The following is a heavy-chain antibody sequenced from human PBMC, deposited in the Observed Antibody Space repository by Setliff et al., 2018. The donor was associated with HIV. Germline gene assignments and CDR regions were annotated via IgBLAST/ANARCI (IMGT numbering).Heavy chain of an antibody. Sequence: PGGSLRLSCVASGFTFSDSWMNWVRQAPGKGLEWVAVMSFDGGNRFYTDSVKGRFTISRDNSKNTVFLQMNSLRAEDTAVYYCARADYYDTSGYAFDIWGQGTMVTVSS. CDR2: MSFDGGNR. CDR3: ARADYYDTSGYAFDI. D-gene: IGHD3-22*01. V-gene: IGHV3-30*03. J-gene: IGHJ3*02. CDR1: GFTFSDSW.